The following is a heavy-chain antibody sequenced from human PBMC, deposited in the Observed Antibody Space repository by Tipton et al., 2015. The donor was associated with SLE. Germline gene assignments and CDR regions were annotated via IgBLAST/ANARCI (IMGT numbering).Heavy chain of an antibody. CDR2: IYTSGST. CDR1: GGSISSYY. CDR3: ARARRINIALAATRGWYFDL. Sequence: TLSLTCTVSGGSISSYYWSWIRQPPGKGLEWIGYIYTSGSTNYNPSLKSRVTISVDTSKNQFSLKLSSVTAADTAVYYCARARRINIALAATRGWYFDLWGRGTLVTVSS. J-gene: IGHJ2*01. D-gene: IGHD2-15*01. V-gene: IGHV4-4*09.